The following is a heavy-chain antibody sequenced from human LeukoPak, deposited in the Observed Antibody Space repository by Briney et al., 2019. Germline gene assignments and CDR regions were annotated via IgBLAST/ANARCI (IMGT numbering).Heavy chain of an antibody. CDR2: ISSSSSYI. V-gene: IGHV3-21*01. J-gene: IGHJ4*02. CDR1: GFTFSSYS. CDR3: ARDHGDYVWGSYRYGPPFDY. Sequence: GGSLRLSCAASGFTFSSYSMNWVRQAPGKGLEWVSSISSSSSYIYYADSVKGRFTISRDNAKNSLYLQMNSRRAEDTAVYYCARDHGDYVWGSYRYGPPFDYWGQGTLVTVSS. D-gene: IGHD3-16*02.